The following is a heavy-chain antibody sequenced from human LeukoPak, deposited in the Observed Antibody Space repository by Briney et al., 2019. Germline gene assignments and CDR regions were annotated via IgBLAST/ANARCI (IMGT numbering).Heavy chain of an antibody. J-gene: IGHJ3*02. CDR3: ARRVSDAFDI. V-gene: IGHV3-33*01. CDR2: TWYDGSNK. CDR1: GFTFSSYG. Sequence: GSLRLSCAASGFTFSSYGMHWVRQAPGKGLEWAAVTWYDGSNKYYADSVKGRFTISRDNSKNTLYLQMNSLRAEDTAVYYCARRVSDAFDIWGQGTMVTVSS. D-gene: IGHD5/OR15-5a*01.